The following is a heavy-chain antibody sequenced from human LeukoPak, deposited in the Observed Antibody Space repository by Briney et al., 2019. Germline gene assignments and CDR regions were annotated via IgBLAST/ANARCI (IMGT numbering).Heavy chain of an antibody. Sequence: ASVKVSCKASGYTFTSYYMHWVRQAPGQGLEWMGIINPSGGSTSYAQKFQGRVTMTTDTSTSTAYMELRSLRSDDTAVYYCARDKVSPLRVRGVITHYYYYGMDVWGQGTTVTVSS. CDR1: GYTFTSYY. D-gene: IGHD3-10*01. V-gene: IGHV1-46*01. J-gene: IGHJ6*02. CDR2: INPSGGST. CDR3: ARDKVSPLRVRGVITHYYYYGMDV.